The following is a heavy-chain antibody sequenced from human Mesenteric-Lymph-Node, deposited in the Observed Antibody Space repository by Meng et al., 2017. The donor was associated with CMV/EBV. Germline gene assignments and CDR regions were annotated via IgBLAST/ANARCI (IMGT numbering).Heavy chain of an antibody. D-gene: IGHD1-26*01. CDR1: GGSVSGNNYF. V-gene: IGHV4-61*01. CDR3: ARGATSSSNNYPLDH. Sequence: SETLSLTCTVSGGSVSGNNYFWSWIRQSPGRGLEWIGYVSYSGNTEYNPSLKSRLTISLDTSNNQVSLRLISVTAGDTAADYCARGATSSSNNYPLDHWGQGTLVTVSS. J-gene: IGHJ4*02. CDR2: VSYSGNT.